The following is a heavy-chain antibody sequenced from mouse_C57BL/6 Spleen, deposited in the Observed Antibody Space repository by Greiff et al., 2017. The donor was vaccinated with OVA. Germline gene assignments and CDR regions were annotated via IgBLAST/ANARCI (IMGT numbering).Heavy chain of an antibody. J-gene: IGHJ4*01. Sequence: VQLQQPGTELVKPGASVKLSCKASGYTFTSYWMHWVKQRPGQGLEWIGNINPSNGGTNYNEKFKSKATLTVDKSSRTAYMQLSSLTSEDSAVYYCARYYYGSSYAMDYWGQGTSVTVSS. V-gene: IGHV1-53*01. D-gene: IGHD1-1*01. CDR3: ARYYYGSSYAMDY. CDR1: GYTFTSYW. CDR2: INPSNGGT.